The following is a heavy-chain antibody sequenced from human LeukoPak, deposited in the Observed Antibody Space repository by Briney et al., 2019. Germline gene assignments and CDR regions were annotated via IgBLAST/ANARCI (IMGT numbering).Heavy chain of an antibody. D-gene: IGHD1-26*01. V-gene: IGHV3-30*14. J-gene: IGHJ4*02. CDR3: ARETGSYLGL. CDR1: GFTFSSYA. CDR2: ISYDGSNK. Sequence: GGSLRLSCAASGFTFSSYAMHWVRQAPGKGLEWVAVISYDGSNKYYADSVKGRFTISRDNSKNTLYLQMNSLRAEDTAVYYCARETGSYLGLWGQGTLVTVSS.